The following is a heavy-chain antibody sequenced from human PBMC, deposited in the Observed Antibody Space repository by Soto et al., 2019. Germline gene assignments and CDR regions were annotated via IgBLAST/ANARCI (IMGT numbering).Heavy chain of an antibody. V-gene: IGHV4-30-4*01. J-gene: IGHJ3*02. CDR3: ARVGFTPGAFDI. CDR1: GGSISSGDYY. Sequence: PSETLSLTCTVSGGSISSGDYYWSWTRQPPGKGLEGIGYIYYSGSTYYNPSLKSRVTISVDTSKNQFSLKLSSVTAADRAVDYCARVGFTPGAFDIWGQGTMVTVSS. CDR2: IYYSGST.